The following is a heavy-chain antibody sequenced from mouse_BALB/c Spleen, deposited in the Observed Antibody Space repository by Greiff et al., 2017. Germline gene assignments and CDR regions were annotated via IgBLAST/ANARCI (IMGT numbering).Heavy chain of an antibody. V-gene: IGHV5-6-4*01. CDR2: ISSGGSYT. D-gene: IGHD2-3*01. J-gene: IGHJ2*01. CDR1: GFTFSSYT. Sequence: EVKVEESGGGLVKPGGSLKLSCAASGFTFSSYTMSWVRQTPEKRLEWVATISSGGSYTYYPDSVKGRFTISRDNAKNTLYLQMSSLKSEDTAMYYCTRGYDGYSLDYWGQGTTLTVSS. CDR3: TRGYDGYSLDY.